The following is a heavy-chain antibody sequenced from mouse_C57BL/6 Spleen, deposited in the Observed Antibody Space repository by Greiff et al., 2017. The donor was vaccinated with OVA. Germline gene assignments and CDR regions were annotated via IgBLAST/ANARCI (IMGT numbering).Heavy chain of an antibody. CDR2: ISRGSSTI. V-gene: IGHV5-17*01. J-gene: IGHJ1*03. Sequence: EVQLVESGGGLVKPGGSLKLSCAASGFTFSDYGMHWVRQAPEKGLEWVAYISRGSSTIYYADTVKGRFTISRDNAKNTLFLQMTSLRSEDTAMYYCARATPYWYFDVWGTGTTVTVSS. CDR3: ARATPYWYFDV. CDR1: GFTFSDYG.